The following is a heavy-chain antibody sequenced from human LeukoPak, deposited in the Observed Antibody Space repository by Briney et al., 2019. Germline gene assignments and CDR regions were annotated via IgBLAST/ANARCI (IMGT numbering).Heavy chain of an antibody. Sequence: GGSLRLSCSASGFTFSNYDMSWVRQAPGKGLECVSGISGSGGSTYYADSVKGRFTISRDNSKNTLYLQMNSLRAEDTAVYYCAKSRGTYGYYDYWGQGTLVTVSS. J-gene: IGHJ4*02. CDR3: AKSRGTYGYYDY. D-gene: IGHD3-16*01. CDR1: GFTFSNYD. V-gene: IGHV3-23*01. CDR2: ISGSGGST.